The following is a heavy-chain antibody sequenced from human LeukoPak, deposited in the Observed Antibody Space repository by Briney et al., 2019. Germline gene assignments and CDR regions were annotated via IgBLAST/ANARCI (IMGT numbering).Heavy chain of an antibody. Sequence: TSETLSLTCTVSGGSISSYYWSWIRQPPGKGLEWIGYIYYSGSTNYNPSLKSRVTISVDTSKNRFSLKLSSVTAADTAVYYCARHTVRIGNWFDPWGQGTLVTVSS. CDR2: IYYSGST. D-gene: IGHD2-15*01. CDR3: ARHTVRIGNWFDP. CDR1: GGSISSYY. J-gene: IGHJ5*02. V-gene: IGHV4-59*08.